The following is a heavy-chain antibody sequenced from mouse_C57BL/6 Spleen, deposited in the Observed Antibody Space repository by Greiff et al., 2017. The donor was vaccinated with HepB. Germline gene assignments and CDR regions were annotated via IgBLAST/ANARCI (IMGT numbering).Heavy chain of an antibody. J-gene: IGHJ4*01. Sequence: QVQLQQSGPGLVAPSQSLSITCTVSGFSLTSYGVHWVRQPPGKGLEWLVVIWSDGSTTYNSALKSRLSISKDNSKSQVFLKMNSLQTDDTAMYYCARHARHGGSYAMDYWGQGTSVTVSS. CDR2: IWSDGST. D-gene: IGHD3-2*01. CDR1: GFSLTSYG. CDR3: ARHARHGGSYAMDY. V-gene: IGHV2-6-1*01.